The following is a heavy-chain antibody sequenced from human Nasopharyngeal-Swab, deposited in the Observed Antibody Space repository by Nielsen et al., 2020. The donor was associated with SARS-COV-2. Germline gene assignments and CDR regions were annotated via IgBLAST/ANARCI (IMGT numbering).Heavy chain of an antibody. CDR1: GFTLSSYW. J-gene: IGHJ4*02. CDR3: ATCGGSSWYFDY. D-gene: IGHD6-13*01. V-gene: IGHV3-7*01. Sequence: GESLTISCAASGFTLSSYWMSWVRQAPGKGLEWVANIKQDGSEKYYVDSVKGRFTISRDNAKNSLYLQMNSLRAEDTAVYYCATCGGSSWYFDYWGQGTLVTVSS. CDR2: IKQDGSEK.